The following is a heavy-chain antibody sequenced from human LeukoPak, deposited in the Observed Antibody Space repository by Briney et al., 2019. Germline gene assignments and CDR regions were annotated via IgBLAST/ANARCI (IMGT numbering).Heavy chain of an antibody. CDR2: NSPSNGDT. V-gene: IGHV1-18*04. D-gene: IGHD5-12*01. J-gene: IGHJ4*02. CDR3: ARGGVDIVATMGIFDY. CDR1: GYTFTSYG. Sequence: ASVKVSCKASGYTFTSYGISWVRQAPGQGLEWMGWNSPSNGDTKYVQKFQGRITMTTDTSTSTVYMELKSLRSDDTAVYYCARGGVDIVATMGIFDYWGQGTLVTVSS.